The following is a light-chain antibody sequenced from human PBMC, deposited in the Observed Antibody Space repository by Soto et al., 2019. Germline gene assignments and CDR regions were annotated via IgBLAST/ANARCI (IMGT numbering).Light chain of an antibody. CDR3: QQYHIWPSWT. Sequence: EIVLTQSPATLSVSLGDIATLSCRAIQSVSLSLAWYQMRPGHPPRLLIYFASTRATDIPARFSGSGSGTDFTLTISSLQSEDFAVYFCQQYHIWPSWTFGRGTKVDIK. CDR1: QSVSLS. J-gene: IGKJ1*01. V-gene: IGKV3-15*01. CDR2: FAS.